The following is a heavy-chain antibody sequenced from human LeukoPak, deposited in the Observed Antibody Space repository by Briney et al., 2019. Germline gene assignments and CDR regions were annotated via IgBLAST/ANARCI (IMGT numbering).Heavy chain of an antibody. J-gene: IGHJ5*02. D-gene: IGHD3-22*01. CDR2: ISYDGSNK. Sequence: GGSLRLSCAASGFTFSSYGMPWVRQAPGKGLEWVAVISYDGSNKYYADSVKGRFTISRDNSKNTLYLQMNSLRAEDTAVYYCAKSLPYYYDSSGYLNWFDPWGQGTLVTVSS. CDR1: GFTFSSYG. CDR3: AKSLPYYYDSSGYLNWFDP. V-gene: IGHV3-30*18.